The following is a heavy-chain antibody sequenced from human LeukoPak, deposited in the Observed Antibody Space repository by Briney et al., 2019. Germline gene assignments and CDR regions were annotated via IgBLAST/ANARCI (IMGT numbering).Heavy chain of an antibody. J-gene: IGHJ4*02. V-gene: IGHV3-30-3*01. CDR2: ISHDGNTG. CDR1: KFXFSAYN. CDR3: ARDFNWAFDY. Sequence: GRSLRLSCAASKFXFSAYNIHWVRQVPGKGLEWLAIISHDGNTGHYADSVKGRFTISRDNSKDTVDLQMNSLRADDTAVYYCARDFNWAFDYWGQGTLVTVSS. D-gene: IGHD3-16*01.